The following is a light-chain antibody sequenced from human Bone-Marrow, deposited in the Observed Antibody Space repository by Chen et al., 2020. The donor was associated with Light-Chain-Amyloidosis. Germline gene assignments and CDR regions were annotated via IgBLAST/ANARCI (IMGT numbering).Light chain of an antibody. CDR3: SSFTSSSSYV. CDR1: SRDVGTYNY. Sequence: QSALTQPASVSGSPGQSITISCTGTSRDVGTYNYVSWYQHHPGKAPKVMIYAVSNRPSGVSNRFSGSKSGNKASQTISGRQAEDEADYYCSSFTSSSSYVFGPGTKVTVL. V-gene: IGLV2-14*01. CDR2: AVS. J-gene: IGLJ1*01.